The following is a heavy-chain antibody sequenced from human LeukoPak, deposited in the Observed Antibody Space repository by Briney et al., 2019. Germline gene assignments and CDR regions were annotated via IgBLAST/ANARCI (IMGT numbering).Heavy chain of an antibody. CDR2: IYYSGST. Sequence: SETLSLTRIVSGGSISSGGYYWSWIRQHPGKGLEWIGYIYYSGSTYYSPSLKSRVTISVDTSKNQFSLKLSSVTAADTAVYYCARFRYSSSTSCINYGMDVWGQGTTVTVSS. D-gene: IGHD2-2*01. CDR3: ARFRYSSSTSCINYGMDV. CDR1: GGSISSGGYY. V-gene: IGHV4-31*03. J-gene: IGHJ6*02.